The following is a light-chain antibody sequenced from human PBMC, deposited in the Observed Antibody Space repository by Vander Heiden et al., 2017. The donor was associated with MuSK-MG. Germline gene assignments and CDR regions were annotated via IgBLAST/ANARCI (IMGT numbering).Light chain of an antibody. J-gene: IGLJ2*01. CDR2: YFS. V-gene: IGLV2-11*01. CDR3: CSYAGSSTV. CDR1: SCDGGGSNY. Sequence: QSALPPPRPVSGSPGPSVTTSCTGTSCDGGGSNYVSWYHQHPRKAPKLLIYYFSKRPSGVPDRFSGSKSGNTASLSNSGRQAEDEADYYCCSYAGSSTVFGGGTKLTVL.